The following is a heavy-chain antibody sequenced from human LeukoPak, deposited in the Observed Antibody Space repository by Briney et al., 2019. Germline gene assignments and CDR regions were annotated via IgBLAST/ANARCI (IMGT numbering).Heavy chain of an antibody. D-gene: IGHD6-13*01. CDR3: ARGVAAAAVGY. V-gene: IGHV1-2*02. J-gene: IGHJ4*02. CDR2: IIPNSGGT. Sequence: ASVKVSCKASGGTFSSYAISWVRQAPGQGLEWMGGIIPNSGGTNYAQKFQGRVTMTRDTSISTAYMELSRLRSDDTAVYYCARGVAAAAVGYWGQGTLVTVSS. CDR1: GGTFSSYA.